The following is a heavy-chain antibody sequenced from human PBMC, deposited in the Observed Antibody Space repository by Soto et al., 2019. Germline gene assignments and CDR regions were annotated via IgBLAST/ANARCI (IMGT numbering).Heavy chain of an antibody. CDR3: VRAPQGDF. CDR1: GFSVTSDY. Sequence: LRLSCAASGFSVTSDYMSWVRQAPGKGLEWVSAVYGGGTTYHADSVKGRFTMSRDNSQNTLYLQMTSLRVGDTAVYYCVRAPQGDFWGQGTLVTVSS. V-gene: IGHV3-53*01. J-gene: IGHJ4*02. CDR2: VYGGGTT.